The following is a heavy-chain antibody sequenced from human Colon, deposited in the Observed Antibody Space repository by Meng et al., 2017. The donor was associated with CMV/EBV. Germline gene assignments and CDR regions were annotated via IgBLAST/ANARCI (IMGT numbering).Heavy chain of an antibody. CDR3: GTFGGDFDY. CDR1: GYTFTGYL. Sequence: QVHRMPLGAEMREPGASVKVSCKASGYTFTGYLITWVRQAPGQGLEWMGWINPYSGDTIYAQKFEVGVTMTRDASITTAYLELSSLKSDDTAVYYCGTFGGDFDYWGQGTLVTVSS. CDR2: INPYSGDT. D-gene: IGHD3-3*01. V-gene: IGHV1-2*02. J-gene: IGHJ4*02.